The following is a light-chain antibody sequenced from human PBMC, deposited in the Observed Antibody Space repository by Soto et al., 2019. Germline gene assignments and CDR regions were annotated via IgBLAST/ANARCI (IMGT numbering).Light chain of an antibody. V-gene: IGLV2-14*01. Sequence: QSALSQPASVSGSPGQSFTISCTGTSSDVGAYNYVSWYQQHPGKAPKLMIYDVSNRPSGVSSRFSGSKSGNTASLTFSGLQAEDEADYYCSSYTTSSIYVFGTGTKVPVL. J-gene: IGLJ1*01. CDR1: SSDVGAYNY. CDR2: DVS. CDR3: SSYTTSSIYV.